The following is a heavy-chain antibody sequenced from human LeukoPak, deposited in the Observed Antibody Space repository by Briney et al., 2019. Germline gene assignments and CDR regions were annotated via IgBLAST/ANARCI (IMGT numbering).Heavy chain of an antibody. CDR2: ISSSGSTI. D-gene: IGHD4-17*01. V-gene: IGHV3-48*03. J-gene: IGHJ6*03. Sequence: PGGSLRLSCAASGFTFSSYEVNWVRQAPGKGLEWVSYISSSGSTIYYADSVKGRFTISRDNAKNSLYLQMNSLRAEDTAVYYCASYGEYYYYMDVWGKGTTVTISS. CDR3: ASYGEYYYYMDV. CDR1: GFTFSSYE.